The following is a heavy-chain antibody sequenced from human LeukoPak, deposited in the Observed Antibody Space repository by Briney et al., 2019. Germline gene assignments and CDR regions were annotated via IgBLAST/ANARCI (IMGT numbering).Heavy chain of an antibody. CDR3: ATLYYYDSSGWRFSFDYFDY. Sequence: ASVKVSCKVSGYTLTELSMHWVRQAPGKGLEWMGGFDPEDGETIHAQKFQGRVTMTEDTSTDTAYMELSSLRSEDTAVYYCATLYYYDSSGWRFSFDYFDYWGQGTLVTVSS. J-gene: IGHJ4*02. V-gene: IGHV1-24*01. D-gene: IGHD3-22*01. CDR1: GYTLTELS. CDR2: FDPEDGET.